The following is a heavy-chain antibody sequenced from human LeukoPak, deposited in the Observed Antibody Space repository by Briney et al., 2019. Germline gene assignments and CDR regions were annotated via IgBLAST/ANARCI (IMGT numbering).Heavy chain of an antibody. CDR2: IIPIFGTA. J-gene: IGHJ3*02. Sequence: WASVKVSCKASGGTFSSYAISWVRQAPGQGLEWMGGIIPIFGTANYAQKFQGRVTITADESTSTAHMELSSLRSEDTAVYYCARERGRSTDAFDIWGQGTMVTVSS. CDR3: ARERGRSTDAFDI. D-gene: IGHD3-16*01. V-gene: IGHV1-69*01. CDR1: GGTFSSYA.